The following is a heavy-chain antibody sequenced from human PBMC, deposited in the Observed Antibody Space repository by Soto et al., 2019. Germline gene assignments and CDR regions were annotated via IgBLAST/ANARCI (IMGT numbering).Heavy chain of an antibody. CDR2: ISAYNGNT. CDR1: GYTFTSYG. V-gene: IGHV1-18*01. J-gene: IGHJ6*02. CDR3: ARILVLPAARYGMVV. Sequence: GASVKVSCKASGYTFTSYGISWVRQAPGQGLEWMGWISAYNGNTNYAQKLQGRVTMTTDTSTSTAYMELRSLRSDDTAVYYCARILVLPAARYGMVVCGQRTTVTVSS. D-gene: IGHD2-2*01.